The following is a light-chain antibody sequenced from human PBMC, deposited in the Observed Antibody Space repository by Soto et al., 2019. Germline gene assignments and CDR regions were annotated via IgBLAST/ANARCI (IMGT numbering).Light chain of an antibody. CDR2: EVS. J-gene: IGLJ1*01. CDR1: SSYVGSYNR. Sequence: QSALTQPPSVSGSPGRSVTISCTGTSSYVGSYNRVSWYQQPPGTAPKLMIYEVSNRPSGVPDRFSGSKSGNTASLTISGLQAEDEADYYCSSYTSSSTYAVGTGTKVTVL. CDR3: SSYTSSSTYA. V-gene: IGLV2-18*02.